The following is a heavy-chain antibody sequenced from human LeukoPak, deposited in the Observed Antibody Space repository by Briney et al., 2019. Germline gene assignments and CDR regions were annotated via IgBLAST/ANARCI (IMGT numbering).Heavy chain of an antibody. Sequence: SETLSLTCAVYGGSFSEYYWTWIRQPPGKGLEWIGSIYYSGSTYYNPSLKSRVTISVDTSKNQFSLKLSSVTAADTAVYYCASGRDYGDPYLYYFDYWGQGTLVTVSS. CDR1: GGSFSEYY. D-gene: IGHD4-17*01. V-gene: IGHV4-34*01. J-gene: IGHJ4*02. CDR2: IYYSGST. CDR3: ASGRDYGDPYLYYFDY.